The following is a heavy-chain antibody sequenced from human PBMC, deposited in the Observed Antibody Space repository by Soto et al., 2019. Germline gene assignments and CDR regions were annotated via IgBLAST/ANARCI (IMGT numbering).Heavy chain of an antibody. CDR1: GYTFTSYD. CDR2: MNPNSGNT. CDR3: ARGLRSSGWYYYYYYMDF. V-gene: IGHV1-8*01. J-gene: IGHJ6*03. Sequence: ASVKVSCKASGYTFTSYDINWVRQATGQGLEWMGWMNPNSGNTGYAQKFQGRVTMTRNTSISTAYMELSSLRSEDTAVYYCARGLRSSGWYYYYYYMDFWGKGTSVTLSS. D-gene: IGHD6-19*01.